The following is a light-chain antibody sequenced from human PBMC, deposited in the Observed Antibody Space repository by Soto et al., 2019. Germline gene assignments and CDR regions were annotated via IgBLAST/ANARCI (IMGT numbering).Light chain of an antibody. CDR3: QVWDSSSDHPGV. CDR2: YDS. CDR1: NIGSKS. J-gene: IGLJ2*01. Sequence: SYELTQPPSVSVAPGKTARITCGGNNIGSKSVHWYQQKPGQAPVLVIYYDSDPPSGIPERFSGSNSGNTATLTISRVEAGDEADYYCQVWDSSSDHPGVFGGGTQLTVL. V-gene: IGLV3-21*04.